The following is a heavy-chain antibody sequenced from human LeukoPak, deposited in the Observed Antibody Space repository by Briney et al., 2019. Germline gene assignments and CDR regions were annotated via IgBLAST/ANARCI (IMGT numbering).Heavy chain of an antibody. Sequence: PGGSLRLSCAASGFTFSSYGMSWVRQAPGKGLEWVSAISGSGGSTYYADSVKGRFTISRDNSKNTLFLQMDSLRAEDTAVYYCAKGGFGRPFDYWGQGTLVTVSS. CDR2: ISGSGGST. CDR1: GFTFSSYG. J-gene: IGHJ4*02. CDR3: AKGGFGRPFDY. D-gene: IGHD3-10*01. V-gene: IGHV3-23*01.